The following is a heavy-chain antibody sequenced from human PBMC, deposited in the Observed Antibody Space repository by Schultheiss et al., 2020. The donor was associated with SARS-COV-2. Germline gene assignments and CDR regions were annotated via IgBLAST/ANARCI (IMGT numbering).Heavy chain of an antibody. Sequence: GGSLRLSCAASGFTFSSYSMNWVRQAPGKGLEWVSSISSSSSYIYYADSVKGRFTISRDNAKNSLYLQMNSLRAEDTAVYYCARNFDTSGYYSRDYYYYYGMDVWCQETTVTVSS. D-gene: IGHD3-22*01. CDR1: GFTFSSYS. J-gene: IGHJ6*02. V-gene: IGHV3-21*01. CDR3: ARNFDTSGYYSRDYYYYYGMDV. CDR2: ISSSSSYI.